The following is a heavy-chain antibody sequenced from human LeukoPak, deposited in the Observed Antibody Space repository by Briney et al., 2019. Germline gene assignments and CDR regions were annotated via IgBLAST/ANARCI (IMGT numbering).Heavy chain of an antibody. CDR3: ARKIRGVDAFDI. Sequence: SETLSLTCTVSGGSISSYYWSWIRQPPGKGLEWIGNIYDRGSTKYNPSLKSRVTISVDTSKNQFPLKVNSVTAADTAVYYCARKIRGVDAFDIWGQGTMVTVSS. J-gene: IGHJ3*02. V-gene: IGHV4-59*01. CDR1: GGSISSYY. CDR2: IYDRGST. D-gene: IGHD3-10*01.